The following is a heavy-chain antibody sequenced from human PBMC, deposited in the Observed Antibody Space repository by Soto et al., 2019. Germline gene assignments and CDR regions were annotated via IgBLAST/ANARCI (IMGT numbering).Heavy chain of an antibody. CDR2: IYHSGST. CDR1: GGSISSGGYS. D-gene: IGHD6-13*01. V-gene: IGHV4-30-2*01. J-gene: IGHJ6*02. CDR3: ARERGPSRKYSSSWFTYYYYYGMDV. Sequence: SETLSLTCAVSGGSISSGGYSWNWIRQPPGKGLEWIGYIYHSGSTYYSPSLKSRVTISVDRSKNQFSLKLSSVTAADTAVYYCARERGPSRKYSSSWFTYYYYYGMDVWGQGTTVTVSS.